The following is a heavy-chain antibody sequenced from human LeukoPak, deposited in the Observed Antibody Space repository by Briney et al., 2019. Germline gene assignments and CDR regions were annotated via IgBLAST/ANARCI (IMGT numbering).Heavy chain of an antibody. CDR3: ARAETYYDILTGYYAYFDY. Sequence: ASVTVSFTASGYTFVTHWMHWVRQAPGQGLEWMAIINPSGDVRSYAQKFQGRVTVTRDMSTRTVYMELSDLRPEDTAVYYCARAETYYDILTGYYAYFDYWGQGTLVTVSS. V-gene: IGHV1-46*01. CDR1: GYTFVTHW. CDR2: INPSGDVR. D-gene: IGHD3-9*01. J-gene: IGHJ4*02.